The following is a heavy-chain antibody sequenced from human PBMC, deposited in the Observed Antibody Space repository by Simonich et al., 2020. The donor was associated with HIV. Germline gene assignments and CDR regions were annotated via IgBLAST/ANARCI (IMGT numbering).Heavy chain of an antibody. CDR3: ARHESGYDSPNDY. J-gene: IGHJ4*02. V-gene: IGHV4-34*01. CDR2: INHSGGT. D-gene: IGHD5-12*01. CDR1: GGSFSGYF. Sequence: QVQLQQWGAGLLKPSETLSLTCAVYGGSFSGYFWSWIRQPPGKGLEWIGEINHSGGTNYSPSLKSRVTISVDTSKNQFSLKLSSVTAADTAVYYCARHESGYDSPNDYWGQGTLVTVSS.